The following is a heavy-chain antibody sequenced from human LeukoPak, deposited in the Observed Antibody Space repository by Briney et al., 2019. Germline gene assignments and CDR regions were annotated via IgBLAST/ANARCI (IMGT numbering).Heavy chain of an antibody. CDR2: NNTNTGNP. Sequence: ASVKVSCKASGFTLTNYDINWVRQAPGQGLEWMGWNNTNTGNPTYAQGFTERFVFSWDTSVNTAYLQINSLKPEDTAVYFCARDTYCSGGRCYSRVGYWGQGTVVTVSS. CDR1: GFTLTNYD. D-gene: IGHD2-15*01. CDR3: ARDTYCSGGRCYSRVGY. V-gene: IGHV7-4-1*02. J-gene: IGHJ4*02.